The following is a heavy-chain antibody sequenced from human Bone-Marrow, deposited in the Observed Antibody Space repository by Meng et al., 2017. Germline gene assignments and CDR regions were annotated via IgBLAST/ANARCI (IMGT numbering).Heavy chain of an antibody. Sequence: QWQLQESGPGLVKPSGTLSLTCAVSGGSISSGRYYWNWIRQAPGKGLEWIGSVYYSGITYYNPSLESRVTISVDTSKNQFSLKLSSVTAADTAVYHCARDLWELRYKAPFDPWGQGILVTVSS. CDR1: GGSISSGRYY. D-gene: IGHD3-16*01. V-gene: IGHV4-39*07. J-gene: IGHJ5*02. CDR3: ARDLWELRYKAPFDP. CDR2: VYYSGIT.